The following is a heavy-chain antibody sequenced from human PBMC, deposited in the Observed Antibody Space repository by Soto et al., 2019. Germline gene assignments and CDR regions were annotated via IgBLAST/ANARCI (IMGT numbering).Heavy chain of an antibody. J-gene: IGHJ6*02. V-gene: IGHV3-23*01. CDR2: ISGSGGST. Sequence: PGGSLRLSCAASGFTFSSYAMSWVRQAPGKRLEWVSAISGSGGSTYYADSVKGRFTISRDNSKNTLYLQMNSLRAEDTAVYYCAKGLVRGVITYYYYGMDVWGQGTTVTVSS. D-gene: IGHD3-10*01. CDR3: AKGLVRGVITYYYYGMDV. CDR1: GFTFSSYA.